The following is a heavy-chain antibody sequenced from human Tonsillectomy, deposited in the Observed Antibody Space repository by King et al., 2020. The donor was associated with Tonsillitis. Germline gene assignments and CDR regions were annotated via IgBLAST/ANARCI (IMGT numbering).Heavy chain of an antibody. CDR2: INHSGST. J-gene: IGHJ2*01. CDR3: ARKGHSTSGRYWYFDL. CDR1: GGSFSGYY. D-gene: IGHD6-6*01. V-gene: IGHV4-34*01. Sequence: VQLQQWGAGLLKPSETLSLTCAVDGGSFSGYYWSWISQPPGKGLEWIGEINHSGSTHYNPSLKSRVTISVDTSKNQFSLKLSSVTAADTAVYSCARKGHSTSGRYWYFDLWGRGALVTVSS.